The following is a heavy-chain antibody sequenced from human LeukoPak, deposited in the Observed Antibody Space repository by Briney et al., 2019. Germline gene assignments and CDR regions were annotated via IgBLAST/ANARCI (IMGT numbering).Heavy chain of an antibody. CDR3: ARERPYGAYPIHYYMDV. Sequence: SETLSLTCVVSGGSISSSNWWSWVRQPPGKGLEWIGEIYHSGSTNYNPSLKSRVTISVDKSKNQFSLKLNSVTAADTAVYYCARERPYGAYPIHYYMDVWGKGTTVTVSS. CDR2: IYHSGST. D-gene: IGHD4-17*01. CDR1: GGSISSSNW. V-gene: IGHV4-4*02. J-gene: IGHJ6*03.